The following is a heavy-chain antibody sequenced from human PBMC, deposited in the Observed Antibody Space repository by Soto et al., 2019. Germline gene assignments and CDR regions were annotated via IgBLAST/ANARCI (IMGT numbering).Heavy chain of an antibody. Sequence: EVQLLESGGGLVQPGGSLRLSCAASGFTFSSYAMSWVRXAXXKGLEWVSAISGSGGSTYYADSVKGRFTISRDNSKNTLYLQMNSLRAEDTAVYYCAKARSLVFDYWGQGTLVTVSS. D-gene: IGHD6-13*01. CDR1: GFTFSSYA. CDR2: ISGSGGST. V-gene: IGHV3-23*01. J-gene: IGHJ4*02. CDR3: AKARSLVFDY.